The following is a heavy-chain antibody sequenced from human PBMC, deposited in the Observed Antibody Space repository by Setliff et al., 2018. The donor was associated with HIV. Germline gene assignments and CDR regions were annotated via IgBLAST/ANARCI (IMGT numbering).Heavy chain of an antibody. D-gene: IGHD1-26*01. CDR1: GYTFTSFG. J-gene: IGHJ4*02. CDR3: ARDLFRRVGPLQPPGY. V-gene: IGHV1-18*01. CDR2: INPYNGIA. Sequence: GASVKVSCKASGYTFTSFGITWVRQAPGQRPEWLGWINPYNGIANYAQNSQGRVSMTTDTSTRTAYMELRSLRFDDTAIYYCARDLFRRVGPLQPPGYWGQGTLVTVSS.